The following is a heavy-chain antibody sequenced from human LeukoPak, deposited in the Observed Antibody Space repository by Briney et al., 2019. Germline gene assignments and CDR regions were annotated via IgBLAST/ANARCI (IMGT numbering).Heavy chain of an antibody. V-gene: IGHV4-38-2*02. D-gene: IGHD1-20*01. J-gene: IGHJ3*02. CDR1: GVSISSDNY. CDR3: AVEAGITGTTIDAFDI. CDR2: VHFSGAT. Sequence: PSETLSLTCIVSGVSISSDNYWGWIRQSPGKGLELIGSVHFSGATHYNPSLKSRVAITLDTSKNQFSLKLNSVTAADTAVYYCAVEAGITGTTIDAFDIWGQGTMVTVSS.